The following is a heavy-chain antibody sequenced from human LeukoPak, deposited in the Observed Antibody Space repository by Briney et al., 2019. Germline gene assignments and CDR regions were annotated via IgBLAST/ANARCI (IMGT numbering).Heavy chain of an antibody. J-gene: IGHJ4*02. V-gene: IGHV4-59*12. D-gene: IGHD2-8*01. CDR3: SRENGAFSPFGY. Sequence: PGGSLRLSCAASGFTFSTYSMNWXRQPPXXGXEWIGSIYYSGLTNYNPSLKSRVTMALDKSKNHLSLNLTSVTAADTAVYYCSRENGAFSPFGYWGQGTLVTVPS. CDR1: GFTFSTYS. CDR2: IYYSGLT.